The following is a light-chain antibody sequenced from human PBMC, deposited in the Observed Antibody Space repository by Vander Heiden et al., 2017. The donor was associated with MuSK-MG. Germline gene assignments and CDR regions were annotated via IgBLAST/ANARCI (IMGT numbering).Light chain of an antibody. CDR3: HQECNWST. Sequence: EIVLTQSPGTLSLSPGERATLSCRASQSVSSSYLVWYQQKPGQAPRLLMLGASSRATGIPARFSGSGSGTEFTRTISRLEPEDFAVYYCHQECNWSTFGPGTKVEIK. CDR1: QSVSSSY. J-gene: IGKJ2*01. CDR2: GAS. V-gene: IGKV3-20*01.